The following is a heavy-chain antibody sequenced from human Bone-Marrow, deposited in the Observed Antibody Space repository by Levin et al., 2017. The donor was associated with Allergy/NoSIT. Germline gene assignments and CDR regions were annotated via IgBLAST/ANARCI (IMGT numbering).Heavy chain of an antibody. CDR3: ARGDCYSGSCYGPDWFDP. D-gene: IGHD2-15*01. Sequence: AASVKVSCKTSGYSFTSYHVYWVRQAPGQGLEWMGYINPNSGNTGYAQKFQGRVIMTRNSSITTAYMELSGLRFEDTAIYYCARGDCYSGSCYGPDWFDPWGQGTQVTVSS. CDR2: INPNSGNT. V-gene: IGHV1-8*01. CDR1: GYSFTSYH. J-gene: IGHJ5*02.